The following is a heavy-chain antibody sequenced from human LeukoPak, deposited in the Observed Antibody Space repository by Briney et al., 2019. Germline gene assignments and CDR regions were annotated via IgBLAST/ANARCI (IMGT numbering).Heavy chain of an antibody. J-gene: IGHJ3*02. V-gene: IGHV4-4*02. D-gene: IGHD6-19*01. Sequence: PSETLSLTCDVSGVSISSGHWWSWVRQPPGKGLEWIGEIYRSGRTNYNASLKSRVTMSVDTSKNQFSLKLNSLTAADTAVYYCATSIALAGWGAFDIWGQGTVVTVSS. CDR2: IYRSGRT. CDR1: GVSISSGHW. CDR3: ATSIALAGWGAFDI.